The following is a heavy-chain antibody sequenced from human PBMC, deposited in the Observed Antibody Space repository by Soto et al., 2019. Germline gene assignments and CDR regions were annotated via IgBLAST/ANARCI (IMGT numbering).Heavy chain of an antibody. CDR2: IIPIFDTA. J-gene: IGHJ4*02. CDR3: ARVPPGAMVPFDY. CDR1: GGTFSSYA. V-gene: IGHV1-69*13. D-gene: IGHD5-18*01. Sequence: ASVKVSCKASGGTFSSYAISWVRQAPGQGLEWMGGIIPIFDTANYAQKFQGRVTITADESTSTAYMELSSPRSEDTAVYYCARVPPGAMVPFDYWGQGTLVTVS.